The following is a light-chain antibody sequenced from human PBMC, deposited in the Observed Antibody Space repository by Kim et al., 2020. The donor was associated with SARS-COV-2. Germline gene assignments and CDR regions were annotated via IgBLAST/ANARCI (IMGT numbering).Light chain of an antibody. CDR3: SSYAGSDNYV. V-gene: IGLV2-8*01. Sequence: GHSFTISCPGTSSDVGHYNSVSWYQQHPGKAPQLMIYGVYKRPSGVPDRFSGSKSGNTASLTVSGLQAEDEADYYCSSYAGSDNYVFGTGTKVTVL. J-gene: IGLJ1*01. CDR2: GVY. CDR1: SSDVGHYNS.